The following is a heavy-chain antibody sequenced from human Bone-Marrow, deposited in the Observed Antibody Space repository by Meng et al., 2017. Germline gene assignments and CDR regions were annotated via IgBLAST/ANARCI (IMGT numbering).Heavy chain of an antibody. J-gene: IGHJ3*02. CDR3: ARGPLGYCINDVCYRPLDI. D-gene: IGHD2-8*01. CDR1: GITFTTYW. CDR2: INSDGSTT. V-gene: IGHV3-74*01. Sequence: LSLTCAASGITFTTYWMHWFRQAPGKGLVWVSRINSDGSTTTYADSVKGRFTISRDDGKNTLYLQMSSLKTEDTAVYYCARGPLGYCINDVCYRPLDIWGQGAMVTVSS.